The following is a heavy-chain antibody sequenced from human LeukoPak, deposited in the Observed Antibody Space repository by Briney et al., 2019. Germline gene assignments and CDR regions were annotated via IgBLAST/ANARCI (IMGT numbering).Heavy chain of an antibody. Sequence: SETLSLTCTVSGGSISSRNYYWGWIRQPPGKGLEWIGNIYYSGSTYYNPSLKSRLTISVDTSENQFSLKLSSVTAADTAVYYCARQALVIAVYWGQGTLVTVSS. D-gene: IGHD6-19*01. J-gene: IGHJ4*02. V-gene: IGHV4-39*01. CDR2: IYYSGST. CDR3: ARQALVIAVY. CDR1: GGSISSRNYY.